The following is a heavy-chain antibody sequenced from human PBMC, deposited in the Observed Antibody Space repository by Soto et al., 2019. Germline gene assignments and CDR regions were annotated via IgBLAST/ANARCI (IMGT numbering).Heavy chain of an antibody. CDR1: GGSISSGGYY. J-gene: IGHJ6*02. Sequence: SETLSLTCTVSGGSISSGGYYWSWIRQHPGKGLEWIGYIYYSGSTYYNPSLKSRVTISVDTSKNQFSLKLSSVTAADTAVYYCASRPGITRNYYYYGMDVWGQGTTVTVSS. CDR2: IYYSGST. D-gene: IGHD3-10*01. CDR3: ASRPGITRNYYYYGMDV. V-gene: IGHV4-31*03.